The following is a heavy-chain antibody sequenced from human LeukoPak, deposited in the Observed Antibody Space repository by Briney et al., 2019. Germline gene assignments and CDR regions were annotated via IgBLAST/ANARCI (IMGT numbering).Heavy chain of an antibody. D-gene: IGHD3-10*01. CDR1: GLTFTSSA. J-gene: IGHJ4*02. CDR2: IVVGSGNT. CDR3: AADIVLVRGVARAHY. Sequence: SVKVSCKASGLTFTSSAMQWVRHARGQRLEWIGWIVVGSGNTNYAQKFQERVTITRDMSTSTAYMELSSLRSEDTAVYYCAADIVLVRGVARAHYWGQGTLVTVSS. V-gene: IGHV1-58*02.